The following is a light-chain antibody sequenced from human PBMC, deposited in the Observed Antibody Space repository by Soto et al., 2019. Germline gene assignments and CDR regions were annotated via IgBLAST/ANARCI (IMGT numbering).Light chain of an antibody. J-gene: IGKJ4*01. CDR1: QSVRSY. V-gene: IGKV3-11*01. CDR3: QQRSSWPLT. CDR2: DAS. Sequence: EIVLTQSPDTLSSSPGERATLSCRASQSVRSYLAWYQQKPGQAPRLLIYDASNRATGIPARFSGSGSGTDCTLSISSREPEDFAIYFCQQRSSWPLTFGGGTKVEIK.